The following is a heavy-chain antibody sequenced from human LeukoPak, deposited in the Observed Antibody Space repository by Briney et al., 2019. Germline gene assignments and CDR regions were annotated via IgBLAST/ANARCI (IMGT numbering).Heavy chain of an antibody. CDR3: ASGRTAMVDY. CDR2: ISSSSSYI. J-gene: IGHJ4*02. D-gene: IGHD5-18*01. V-gene: IGHV3-21*01. Sequence: GGSLRLSCAASGFTFSSYSMNWVRQAPGMGLEWVSSISSSSSYIYYADSVKGRFTISRDNAKNSLYLQMNSLRAEDTAVYYCASGRTAMVDYWGQGTLVTVSS. CDR1: GFTFSSYS.